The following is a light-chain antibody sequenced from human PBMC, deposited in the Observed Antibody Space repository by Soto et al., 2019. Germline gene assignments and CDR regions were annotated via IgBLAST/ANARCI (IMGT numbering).Light chain of an antibody. Sequence: EIVMTQSPATLSVSPGERATLSCRASQSVSSNLAWYQQKPGQAPRLLIYGASSRATGSPDRFSGSGSGTVFTLTITRLEPEDFAVYFCQQYGSSPLTFGGATKVDIK. CDR1: QSVSSN. V-gene: IGKV3-20*01. J-gene: IGKJ4*01. CDR2: GAS. CDR3: QQYGSSPLT.